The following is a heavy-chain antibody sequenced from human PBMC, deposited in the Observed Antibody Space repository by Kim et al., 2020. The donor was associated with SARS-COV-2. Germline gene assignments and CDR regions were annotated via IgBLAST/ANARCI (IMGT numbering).Heavy chain of an antibody. V-gene: IGHV3-11*06. D-gene: IGHD4-17*01. Sequence: GGSLRLSCAASGFTFSDYYMSWIRQAPGKGLEWVSYISSSSSYTNYADSVKGRFTISRDNAKNSLYLQMNSLRAEDTAVYYCARDGPPDYGGNAYYFDYWGQGTLVTVSS. CDR2: ISSSSSYT. J-gene: IGHJ4*02. CDR1: GFTFSDYY. CDR3: ARDGPPDYGGNAYYFDY.